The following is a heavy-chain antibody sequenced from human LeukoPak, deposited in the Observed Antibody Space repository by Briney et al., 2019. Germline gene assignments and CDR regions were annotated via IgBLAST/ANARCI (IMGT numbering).Heavy chain of an antibody. CDR2: TYWNDDK. CDR3: ARQISGWQINWFDP. V-gene: IGHV2-5*01. Sequence: SGPTLVKPTQTLTLTCTFSGFSLSTNAVGVGWIRQPPGKALEWLALTYWNDDKRYSPSLKSRLTTTKDTSKNQVVHTTTNMDSVDTATYYCARQISGWQINWFDPWGQGTLVTVSS. CDR1: GFSLSTNAVG. J-gene: IGHJ5*02. D-gene: IGHD6-19*01.